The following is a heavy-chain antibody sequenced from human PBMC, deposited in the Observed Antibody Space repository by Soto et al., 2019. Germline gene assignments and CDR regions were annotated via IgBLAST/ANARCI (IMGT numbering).Heavy chain of an antibody. Sequence: SETLSLTCTVSGASISPYYWSWIRQPPWKGLEWIGYRYNSGSTYYNPSLKSRVTISVHTSNNQFSLNLRSVTAADTAVYHCARNACTPNSCHPYFDHRGQGMLVTVSS. CDR1: GASISPYY. V-gene: IGHV4-59*01. CDR2: RYNSGST. D-gene: IGHD2-2*01. J-gene: IGHJ4*02. CDR3: ARNACTPNSCHPYFDH.